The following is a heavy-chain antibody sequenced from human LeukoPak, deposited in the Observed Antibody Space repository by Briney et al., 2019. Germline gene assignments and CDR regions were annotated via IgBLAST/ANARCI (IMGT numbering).Heavy chain of an antibody. CDR1: GFTFSSYA. V-gene: IGHV3-30-3*01. J-gene: IGHJ4*02. Sequence: PGGSLRLSCAASGFTFSSYAMHWVRQAPGKGLEWVAVISYDGSNKYYADSVKGRFTISRDNSKNTLYLQMNSLRAEDTAVYYCARKSGVVGFDYWGQGTLVTVSS. CDR3: ARKSGVVGFDY. D-gene: IGHD3-16*02. CDR2: ISYDGSNK.